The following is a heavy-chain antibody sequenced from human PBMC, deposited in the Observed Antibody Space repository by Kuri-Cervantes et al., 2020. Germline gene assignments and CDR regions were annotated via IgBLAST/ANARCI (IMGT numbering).Heavy chain of an antibody. CDR3: ARMGIAARRFGYYYYYMDV. J-gene: IGHJ6*03. CDR1: GYTFIGYG. D-gene: IGHD6-6*01. CDR2: ISAYNGDT. V-gene: IGHV1-18*01. Sequence: ASVKVSCKASGYTFIGYGISWVRQAPGQGLEWMGWISAYNGDTNYAQKLQGRVTLTTDTSTSTAYMELRSLRSDDTAVYYCARMGIAARRFGYYYYYMDVWGKGTTVTVSS.